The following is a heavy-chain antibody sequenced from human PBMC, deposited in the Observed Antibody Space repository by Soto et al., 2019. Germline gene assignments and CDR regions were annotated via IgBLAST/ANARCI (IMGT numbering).Heavy chain of an antibody. V-gene: IGHV1-69*08. J-gene: IGHJ4*02. CDR2: IIPILGIA. Sequence: QVQLVQSGAEVKKPGSSVKVSCKASGGTFSSYTISWVRQAPGQGLEWMGRIIPILGIANYAQKFQGRVTITADKCTSTAYMELSSLRSEDTSVYYCARDRCSGGSCHDYWGQGTLVTVSS. D-gene: IGHD2-15*01. CDR1: GGTFSSYT. CDR3: ARDRCSGGSCHDY.